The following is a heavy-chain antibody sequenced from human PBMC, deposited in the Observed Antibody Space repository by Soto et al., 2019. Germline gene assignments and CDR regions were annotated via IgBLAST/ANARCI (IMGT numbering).Heavy chain of an antibody. CDR2: IFYSGST. CDR1: GVSLTSGAYY. CDR3: ASTEEFFDD. V-gene: IGHV4-31*03. J-gene: IGHJ4*02. Sequence: SLSLTCSVSGVSLTSGAYYWSWIRQHPGKVLEWIGYIFYSGSTDYNPSLKSRVNISVDTSKNQFSLKMSSVTAADTAVYYCASTEEFFDDWGQGTLVTVSS.